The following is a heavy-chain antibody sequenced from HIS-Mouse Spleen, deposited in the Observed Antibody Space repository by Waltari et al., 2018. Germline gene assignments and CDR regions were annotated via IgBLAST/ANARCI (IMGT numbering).Heavy chain of an antibody. Sequence: EVQLVESGGGLVQPGGSLRLSCAASAFTFSSYWMSWFRQAPGKGLEWVANIKQDGSEKYYVDSVKGRFTISRDNAKNSLYLQMNSLRAEDTAVYYCARDPRGIAAFDYWGQGTLVTVSS. V-gene: IGHV3-7*01. D-gene: IGHD6-13*01. CDR3: ARDPRGIAAFDY. CDR1: AFTFSSYW. CDR2: IKQDGSEK. J-gene: IGHJ4*02.